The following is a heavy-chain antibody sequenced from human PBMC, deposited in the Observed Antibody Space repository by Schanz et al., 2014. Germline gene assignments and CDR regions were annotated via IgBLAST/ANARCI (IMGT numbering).Heavy chain of an antibody. D-gene: IGHD2-8*02. CDR1: GGSISTYY. CDR3: ARALAYWDAFDI. Sequence: QVPLQESGPGLVKPSETLSLTCSVSGGSISTYYWSWIRQPPGKGLEWIGNINYSGNTYNPSLKSRVTISVDTSKNQFSLKLTSVTAADTAVYFCARALAYWDAFDIWGQGTMVTVSS. CDR2: INYSGN. V-gene: IGHV4-59*01. J-gene: IGHJ3*02.